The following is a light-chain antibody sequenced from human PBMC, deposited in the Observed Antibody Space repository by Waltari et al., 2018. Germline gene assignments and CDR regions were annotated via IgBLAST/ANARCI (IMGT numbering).Light chain of an antibody. Sequence: DIQMTQSPSTLSASVGDRVTITCRASQSIGSWLAWYQQKPGTAPKLLIYKASTLESGVPSRFSGSGSGTEFTLTINRLQPDDFATYYCQQYNGYWTFGQGTKVEIK. CDR2: KAS. CDR3: QQYNGYWT. J-gene: IGKJ1*01. V-gene: IGKV1-5*03. CDR1: QSIGSW.